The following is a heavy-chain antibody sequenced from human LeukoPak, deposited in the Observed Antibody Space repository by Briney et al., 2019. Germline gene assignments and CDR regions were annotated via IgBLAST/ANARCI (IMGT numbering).Heavy chain of an antibody. Sequence: SETLSLTCTVSGGSISSGSYYWSWIRQPAGKGLEWIGRIYTSGSTNYNPSLKSRVTISVDTSKNQFSLKLSSVTAADTAMYYCASEGIAVTGSDYWGQGTLVTVSS. D-gene: IGHD6-19*01. CDR2: IYTSGST. V-gene: IGHV4-61*02. CDR3: ASEGIAVTGSDY. CDR1: GGSISSGSYY. J-gene: IGHJ4*02.